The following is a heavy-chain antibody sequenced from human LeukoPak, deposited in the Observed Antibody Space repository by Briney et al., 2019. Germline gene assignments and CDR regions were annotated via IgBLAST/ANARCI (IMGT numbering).Heavy chain of an antibody. Sequence: ASVKVSCKASGYTFTGYYMHWVRQAPGQGLEWMGWINPNSGGTNYVQKFQGRVTMTRDTSISTAYMELSRLRSDDTAVYYCARGGVYYDSSGPFDYWGQGTLVTVSS. CDR2: INPNSGGT. D-gene: IGHD3-22*01. CDR1: GYTFTGYY. V-gene: IGHV1-2*02. J-gene: IGHJ4*02. CDR3: ARGGVYYDSSGPFDY.